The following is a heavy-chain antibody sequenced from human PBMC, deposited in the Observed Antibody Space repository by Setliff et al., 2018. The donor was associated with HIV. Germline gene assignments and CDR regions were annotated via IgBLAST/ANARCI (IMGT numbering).Heavy chain of an antibody. D-gene: IGHD6-13*01. V-gene: IGHV4-4*07. Sequence: AETLSLTCTVSDGSTSSYYWNWFRQPAGKGLEWIGRIYSSGTTIYNPSLKSRVAMSVDTSKNQFSLKLSSVTAADTATYYCARDQGSTWFWDYFDYWGQGTLVTVSS. CDR1: DGSTSSYY. CDR3: ARDQGSTWFWDYFDY. J-gene: IGHJ4*02. CDR2: IYSSGTT.